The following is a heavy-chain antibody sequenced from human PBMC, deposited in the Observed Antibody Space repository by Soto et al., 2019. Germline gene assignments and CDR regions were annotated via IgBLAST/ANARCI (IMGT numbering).Heavy chain of an antibody. Sequence: QVQLQQWGAGLLKPSETLSLTCAVYGGFVSSGSYYWSWIRQPPGKGLEWIGEMSHSGGTHFNPSFKSRVTISVDTSKNQFSLKMSSVTAADTALDYCARVERGTATTVVDAFEIWGPGTMVTVSS. CDR2: MSHSGGT. D-gene: IGHD1-1*01. CDR1: GGFVSSGSYY. J-gene: IGHJ3*02. V-gene: IGHV4-34*01. CDR3: ARVERGTATTVVDAFEI.